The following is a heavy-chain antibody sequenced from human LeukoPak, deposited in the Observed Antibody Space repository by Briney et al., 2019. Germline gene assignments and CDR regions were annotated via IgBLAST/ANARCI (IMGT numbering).Heavy chain of an antibody. CDR2: INQDGSEK. D-gene: IGHD3-10*01. CDR3: ARPLKYYYGSETYFWFDP. V-gene: IGHV3-7*01. J-gene: IGHJ5*02. CDR1: GFTFTTYW. Sequence: GGSLRLSCAASGFTFTTYWMGWVRQAPGKGLEWAANINQDGSEKYYVDSVKGRFTISRDNAKNSLYLQMNSLRAEDAAVYYCARPLKYYYGSETYFWFDPWGQGTLVTVSS.